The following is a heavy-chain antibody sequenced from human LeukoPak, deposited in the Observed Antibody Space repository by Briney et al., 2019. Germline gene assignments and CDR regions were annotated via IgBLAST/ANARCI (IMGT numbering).Heavy chain of an antibody. CDR3: ARDERFCNGDNHYPDLGY. Sequence: GASVKVSCKASGYTFTGDYLFWVRQAPGQGLEWMGWINPNTGDTRYGQEFQGRVTLTRDTSIRTTYMELSSLRSDDTAVYYCARDERFCNGDNHYPDLGYWGQGTLVTVSS. V-gene: IGHV1-2*02. D-gene: IGHD2-15*01. CDR2: INPNTGDT. CDR1: GYTFTGDY. J-gene: IGHJ4*02.